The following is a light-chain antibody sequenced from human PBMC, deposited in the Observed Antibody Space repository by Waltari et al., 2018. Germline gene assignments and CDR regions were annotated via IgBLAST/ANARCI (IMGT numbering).Light chain of an antibody. CDR2: DAS. V-gene: IGKV3-11*01. CDR1: QSVSSY. J-gene: IGKJ2*01. CDR3: QQRSSWPYT. Sequence: EIVLTQSPATLSLSPGERATLSSRASQSVSSYLAWYQQKPGQAPRLLIYDASNRATGIPARFSASGSGTDFTLTLSSLEPEDFAVYYCQQRSSWPYTFGQGTKLEIK.